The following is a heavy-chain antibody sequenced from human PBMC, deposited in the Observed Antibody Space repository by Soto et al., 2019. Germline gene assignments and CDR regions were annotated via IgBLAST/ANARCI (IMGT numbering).Heavy chain of an antibody. V-gene: IGHV3-23*01. CDR3: AKDRVWGGATYYFDY. CDR1: GFTFSSYA. D-gene: IGHD1-26*01. Sequence: EVQLLESGGGLVQPGGSLRLSCAASGFTFSSYAMSWVRQAPGKGLEWVSAISGSGGSTYYADSVKGRFTISRDNSKNTLYLQMSSLRAEDTAVYYCAKDRVWGGATYYFDYWGQGTLVTVSS. J-gene: IGHJ4*02. CDR2: ISGSGGST.